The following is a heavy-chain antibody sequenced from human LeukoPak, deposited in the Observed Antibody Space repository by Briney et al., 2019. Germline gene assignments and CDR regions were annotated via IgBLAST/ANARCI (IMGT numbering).Heavy chain of an antibody. D-gene: IGHD3-22*01. J-gene: IGHJ4*02. CDR1: GGTFSSYA. Sequence: SVKVSCKASGGTFSSYAISWVRQAPGQGLEWMGRIIPILGIANYAQKFQGRVMITADKSTSTAYMELSSLRSEDTAVYYCARDGYYYEWGQGTLVTVSS. CDR3: ARDGYYYE. CDR2: IIPILGIA. V-gene: IGHV1-69*04.